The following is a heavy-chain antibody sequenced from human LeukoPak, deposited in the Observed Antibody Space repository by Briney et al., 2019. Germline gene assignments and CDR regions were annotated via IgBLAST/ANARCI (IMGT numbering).Heavy chain of an antibody. Sequence: EASVKVSCKASGYTFTSYGISWVRQAPGQGLEWMGWISAYNGNTNYAQKLQGRVTMTTDTSTSTAYMELRSLRSDDTAVYYCARAAKVRGVIITLYYWGQGTLVTVSS. D-gene: IGHD3-10*01. CDR3: ARAAKVRGVIITLYY. V-gene: IGHV1-18*01. J-gene: IGHJ4*02. CDR1: GYTFTSYG. CDR2: ISAYNGNT.